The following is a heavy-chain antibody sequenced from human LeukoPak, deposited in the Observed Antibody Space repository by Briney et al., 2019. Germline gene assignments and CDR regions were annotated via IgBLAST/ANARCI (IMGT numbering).Heavy chain of an antibody. CDR2: IIPIFGTA. V-gene: IGHV1-69*13. D-gene: IGHD6-19*01. CDR3: ARAKGYSSGWYASSYYFDY. J-gene: IGHJ4*02. CDR1: GGTFSSYA. Sequence: SVKVSCKASGGTFSSYAISWVRQAPGQGLEWMGGIIPIFGTANYAQKFQGRVTITADESTSTAYMELSSLRSEDTAVYYCARAKGYSSGWYASSYYFDYWGQGTLVTVSS.